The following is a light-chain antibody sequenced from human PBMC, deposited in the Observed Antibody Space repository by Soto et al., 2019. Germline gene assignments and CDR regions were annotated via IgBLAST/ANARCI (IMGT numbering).Light chain of an antibody. Sequence: QSVLTQPPSASETPGPIVDISCSGNSSNIGSNTVTWYEQLPGTAPKLLIYSTSQRSSGVPGRFSGSKSGASASLSISGLQSEDEADYYCAAWDDRLDVYVFGTGTKVTVL. CDR3: AAWDDRLDVYV. CDR1: SSNIGSNT. J-gene: IGLJ1*01. CDR2: STS. V-gene: IGLV1-44*01.